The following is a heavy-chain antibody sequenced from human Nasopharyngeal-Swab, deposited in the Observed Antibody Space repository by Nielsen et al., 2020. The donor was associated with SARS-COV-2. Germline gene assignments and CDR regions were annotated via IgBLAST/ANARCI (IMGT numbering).Heavy chain of an antibody. J-gene: IGHJ4*02. CDR2: ISSDGTNK. D-gene: IGHD3-16*01. Sequence: GGSLRLSCAASGFTFSSYGMHWVRQAPGKGLEWVAVISSDGTNKYYADSVKGRFTISRDNSKNTLYLQMNSLRDEDTAVYYCTKDWGKLDYWGQGTLVTVSS. CDR1: GFTFSSYG. CDR3: TKDWGKLDY. V-gene: IGHV3-30*18.